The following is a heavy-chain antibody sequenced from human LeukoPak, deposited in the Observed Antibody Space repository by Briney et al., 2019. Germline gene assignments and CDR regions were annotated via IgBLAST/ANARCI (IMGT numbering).Heavy chain of an antibody. D-gene: IGHD1-26*01. Sequence: ASVKVSCKASGYTFTNFGISWVRQVPGQGLEWMGWISASNGNTKSVQKFQGRVTMTTDTSTTTAYMELRRLRSDDTAVYYCARVKSGSYFTDVGNNWFDPWGQGTLVTVSS. V-gene: IGHV1-18*01. CDR2: ISASNGNT. J-gene: IGHJ5*02. CDR3: ARVKSGSYFTDVGNNWFDP. CDR1: GYTFTNFG.